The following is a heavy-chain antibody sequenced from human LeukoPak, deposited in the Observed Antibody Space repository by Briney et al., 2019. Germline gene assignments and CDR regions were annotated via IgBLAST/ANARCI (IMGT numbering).Heavy chain of an antibody. CDR3: ARKLRLGGNWFDP. J-gene: IGHJ5*02. Sequence: SVKVSCKTSGGTFTSYAITWVRQAPGQGLEWMGKIIPISGTTNYAQKFQGRVTFTADESTSTAYMELSSLRSEDTALYYCARKLRLGGNWFDPWGQGTLVAVSS. CDR2: IIPISGTT. CDR1: GGTFTSYA. V-gene: IGHV1-69*15. D-gene: IGHD1-26*01.